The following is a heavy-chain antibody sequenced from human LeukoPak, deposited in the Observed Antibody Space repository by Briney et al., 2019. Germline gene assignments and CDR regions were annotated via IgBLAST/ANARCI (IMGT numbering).Heavy chain of an antibody. CDR3: AKDRNIVATMGYFDY. Sequence: GGSLRLSCAASGFTFSSYGMHWVRQAPGKGLECVAVISYDGSNKYYADSVKGRFTISRDNSKNTLYLQMNSLRAEDTAVYYCAKDRNIVATMGYFDYWGQGTLVTVSS. D-gene: IGHD5-12*01. J-gene: IGHJ4*02. V-gene: IGHV3-30*18. CDR2: ISYDGSNK. CDR1: GFTFSSYG.